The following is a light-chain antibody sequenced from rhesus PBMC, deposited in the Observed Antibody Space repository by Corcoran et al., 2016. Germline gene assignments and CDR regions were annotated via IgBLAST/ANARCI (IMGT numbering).Light chain of an antibody. CDR3: QQGYSYPWT. J-gene: IGKJ1*01. CDR1: QAISNY. CDR2: YAS. V-gene: IGKV1S14*01. Sequence: DIQMTQSPSSLSASVGETVTITCRASQAISNYLTWYQQKPGKAPKPLVYYASYLTRGVPSRFSGSGSGTDFTLTISSLQPEDFATYYCQQGYSYPWTFGQGTKVEIK.